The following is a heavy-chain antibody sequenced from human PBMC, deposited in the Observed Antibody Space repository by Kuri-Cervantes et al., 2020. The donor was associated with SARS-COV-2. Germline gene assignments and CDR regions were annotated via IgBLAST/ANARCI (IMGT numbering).Heavy chain of an antibody. CDR1: GGSFSGYY. Sequence: SETLSLTCAVYGGSFSGYYWSWIRQPPGKGLEWIGEINHSGSTNYNPSLKSRVTISVDTSKNQFSLKLCSVTAADTAVYYCARGGCSSTSCYSKHQKNWFDPWGQGTLVTVSS. CDR2: INHSGST. V-gene: IGHV4-34*01. CDR3: ARGGCSSTSCYSKHQKNWFDP. J-gene: IGHJ5*02. D-gene: IGHD2-2*01.